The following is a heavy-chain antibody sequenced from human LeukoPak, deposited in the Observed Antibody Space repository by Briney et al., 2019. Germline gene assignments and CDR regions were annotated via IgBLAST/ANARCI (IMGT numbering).Heavy chain of an antibody. D-gene: IGHD1-26*01. Sequence: GASVKVSCKASGYTFTGHYMHWVRQAPGQGLEWMGWINPNSGGTNYAQKFQGRVTMTRDTSISTAYMELSRLRSDDTAVYYCARMKKSGSYPLLDYWGQGTLVTVSS. V-gene: IGHV1-2*02. CDR3: ARMKKSGSYPLLDY. J-gene: IGHJ4*02. CDR2: INPNSGGT. CDR1: GYTFTGHY.